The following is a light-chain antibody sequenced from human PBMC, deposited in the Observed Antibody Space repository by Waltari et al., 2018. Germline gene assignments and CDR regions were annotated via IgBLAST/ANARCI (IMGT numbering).Light chain of an antibody. CDR1: SGSVSTAYY. V-gene: IGLV8-61*01. CDR2: TTN. J-gene: IGLJ3*02. CDR3: VLYMGSGIWV. Sequence: QTVVTQEPSFSVSPGGTVTLTCGLSSGSVSTAYYPSWYQQTPGRPPRTLIYTTNTLASGVPYRFSGSILGNKAALTITGALADDESDYYCVLYMGSGIWVFGGGTKLTVL.